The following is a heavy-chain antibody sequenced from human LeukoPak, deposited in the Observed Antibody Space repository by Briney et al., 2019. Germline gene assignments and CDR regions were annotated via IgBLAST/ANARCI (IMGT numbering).Heavy chain of an antibody. Sequence: GGSLRLSCTASGFTFGDYAMSWFRQAPGKGLEWVGFIRSKAYGGTTEYAASVKGRFTISRDDSKSIAYLQMNCLKTEDTAVYYCTRDLNQIAVAGGSYFDYWGQGTLVTVSS. CDR3: TRDLNQIAVAGGSYFDY. CDR2: IRSKAYGGTT. D-gene: IGHD6-19*01. J-gene: IGHJ4*02. V-gene: IGHV3-49*03. CDR1: GFTFGDYA.